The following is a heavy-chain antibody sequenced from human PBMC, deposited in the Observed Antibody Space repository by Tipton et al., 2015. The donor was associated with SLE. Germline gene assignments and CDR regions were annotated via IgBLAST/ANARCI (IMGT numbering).Heavy chain of an antibody. J-gene: IGHJ5*02. CDR3: AKGPTWWWLDP. CDR1: GFTFGDYA. Sequence: SLRLSCAASGFTFGDYAMAWVRQAPGKGLEWVSVIYSGVGTYYAESVKGRFTISRDNSKNTLFLQMNSLRVEDTAIYYCAKGPTWWWLDPWGQGTLVTVSS. V-gene: IGHV3-23*03. D-gene: IGHD2-15*01. CDR2: IYSGVGT.